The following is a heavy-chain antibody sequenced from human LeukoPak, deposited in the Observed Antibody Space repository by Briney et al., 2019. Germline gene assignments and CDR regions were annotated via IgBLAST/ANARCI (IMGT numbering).Heavy chain of an antibody. J-gene: IGHJ4*02. CDR1: GYTFTTYY. CDR2: INPSGGTT. CDR3: ARGSNYYYDSSADYPRY. V-gene: IGHV1-46*01. Sequence: ASVKVSCKTSGYTFTTYYIHWVRQAPGQGLEWMGIINPSGGTTTYAQQFQGRVTMTRDTSTRTVYMELNTLRSEDTAVYYCARGSNYYYDSSADYPRYWGQGTLVTVPS. D-gene: IGHD3-22*01.